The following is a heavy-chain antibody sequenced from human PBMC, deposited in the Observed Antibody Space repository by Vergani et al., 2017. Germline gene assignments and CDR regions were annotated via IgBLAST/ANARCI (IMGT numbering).Heavy chain of an antibody. V-gene: IGHV3-21*01. CDR3: ARDKFIGSGSYYAIGRGCMDF. Sequence: EVQLVESGGGLVKPGGSLRLSCAASGFTFSSYSMNWVRQAPGKGLEWVSSISSSSSYIYDADSVKGRFTISRDNAKNSLYLQMNILRAEDTAVYYCARDKFIGSGSYYAIGRGCMDFWGQGTTVTVSS. J-gene: IGHJ6*02. CDR2: ISSSSSYI. D-gene: IGHD3-10*01. CDR1: GFTFSSYS.